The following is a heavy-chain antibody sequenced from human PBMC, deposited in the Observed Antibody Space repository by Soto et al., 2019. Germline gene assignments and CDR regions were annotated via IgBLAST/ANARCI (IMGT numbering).Heavy chain of an antibody. CDR2: IGRTNNT. CDR1: GFTFSNSV. Sequence: GGSLRLSCAASGFTFSNSVMTWVRQALGKGPEWVSSIGRTNNTHYADSVKGRFAISRDNSQNTLYLQMDSLTAEDTAVYFCATVDAYSYRTDHWGEGTLVTVSS. V-gene: IGHV3-23*01. D-gene: IGHD3-16*02. CDR3: ATVDAYSYRTDH. J-gene: IGHJ5*02.